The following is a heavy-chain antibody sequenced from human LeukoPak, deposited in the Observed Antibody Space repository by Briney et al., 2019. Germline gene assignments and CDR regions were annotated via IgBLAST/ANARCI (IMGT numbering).Heavy chain of an antibody. CDR2: ISWNSGSI. D-gene: IGHD3-10*01. V-gene: IGHV3-9*01. CDR3: ARDIRITMVRGVSDY. Sequence: GGSLRLSCAASGFTFDDYAMHWVRQAPGKGLEWVSGISWNSGSIDYADSVKGRFIISRDNAKNSLYLQMNSLRAEDTALYYCARDIRITMVRGVSDYWVQGTLVTVSS. J-gene: IGHJ4*02. CDR1: GFTFDDYA.